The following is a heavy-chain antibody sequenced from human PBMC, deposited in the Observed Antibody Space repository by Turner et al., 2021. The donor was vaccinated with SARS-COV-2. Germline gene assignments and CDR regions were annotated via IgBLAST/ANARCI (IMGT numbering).Heavy chain of an antibody. J-gene: IGHJ2*01. CDR1: GFTFSNYD. V-gene: IGHV3-13*01. CDR2: VDTAGGE. CDR3: VKEWRAVAGNWHFDL. Sequence: EVQLVESGGGLVQPGGSLRLSCAAPGFTFSNYDMNWVRQVAGKGLDWVTAVDTAGGEYYAGSVKGRFTISRENAKNSFYLQLNSLTAGDTAVYYCVKEWRAVAGNWHFDLWGRGSLVTVSS. D-gene: IGHD6-19*01.